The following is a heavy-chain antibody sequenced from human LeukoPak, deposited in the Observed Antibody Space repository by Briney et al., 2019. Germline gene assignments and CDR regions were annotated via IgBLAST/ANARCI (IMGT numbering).Heavy chain of an antibody. CDR3: ARLPLGDDYGDLDYFDY. V-gene: IGHV1-18*04. J-gene: IGHJ4*02. CDR1: GYTFTSYG. Sequence: GASVKVSCKASGYTFTSYGISWVRQAPGQGLEWMGWISAYNGNTNYAQKLQGRVTMTTDTSTSTAYMELRSPRSDDTAVYYCARLPLGDDYGDLDYFDYWGQGTLVTVSS. CDR2: ISAYNGNT. D-gene: IGHD4-17*01.